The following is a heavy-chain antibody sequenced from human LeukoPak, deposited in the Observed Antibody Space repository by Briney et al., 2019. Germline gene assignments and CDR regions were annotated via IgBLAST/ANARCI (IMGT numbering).Heavy chain of an antibody. Sequence: ASVKVSCKASGYTFTSYYMHWVRQAPGQGLEWMGIINPSGGSTSYAQKFQGRVTMTRDTTTSTVYMELSSLRSDDTAVYYCARDGHRRYYYDSSGREDAFDIWGQGTMVTVSS. D-gene: IGHD3-22*01. CDR1: GYTFTSYY. CDR2: INPSGGST. J-gene: IGHJ3*02. CDR3: ARDGHRRYYYDSSGREDAFDI. V-gene: IGHV1-46*01.